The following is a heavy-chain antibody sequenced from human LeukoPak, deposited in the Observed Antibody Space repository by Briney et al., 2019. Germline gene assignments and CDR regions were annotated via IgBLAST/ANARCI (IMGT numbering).Heavy chain of an antibody. Sequence: PGGSLRLSCVASGFTFSSYSMNWVRQAPGQGLEWVANIKHDGREKYYVDSVKGRFTISRDDGQNSLSLHMNSVRAEDTAAYYCGYTNNFYHWGQGALVVVSA. J-gene: IGHJ4*02. CDR1: GFTFSSYS. CDR3: GYTNNFYH. D-gene: IGHD3-16*02. CDR2: IKHDGREK. V-gene: IGHV3-7*01.